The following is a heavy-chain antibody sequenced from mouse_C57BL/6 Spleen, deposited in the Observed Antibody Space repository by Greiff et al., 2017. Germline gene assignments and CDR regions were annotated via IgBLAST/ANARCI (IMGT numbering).Heavy chain of an antibody. Sequence: LKQSGAELARPGASVKLSCKASGYTFTSYGISWVKQRTGQGLEWIGEIYPRSGNTYYNEKFKGKATLTADKSSSTAYMELRSLTSEDAAVYFCARSETTVVATDYWGQGTTLTVSS. J-gene: IGHJ2*01. D-gene: IGHD1-1*01. CDR3: ARSETTVVATDY. CDR2: IYPRSGNT. V-gene: IGHV1-81*01. CDR1: GYTFTSYG.